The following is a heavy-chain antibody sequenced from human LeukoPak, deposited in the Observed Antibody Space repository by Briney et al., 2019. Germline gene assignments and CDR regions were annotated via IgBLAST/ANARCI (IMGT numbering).Heavy chain of an antibody. CDR1: GDSVSSNSAA. CDR3: ASAIVVVPAAMGAFDI. V-gene: IGHV6-1*01. J-gene: IGHJ3*02. Sequence: SQTLSLTCAISGDSVSSNSAAWNWIRQSPSRGLEWLGRTYYRSKWYNDYAVSVKSRITINPDTSKNQFSLQLNSVTPEDTAVYYCASAIVVVPAAMGAFDIWGQGTMVTVSS. D-gene: IGHD2-2*01. CDR2: TYYRSKWYN.